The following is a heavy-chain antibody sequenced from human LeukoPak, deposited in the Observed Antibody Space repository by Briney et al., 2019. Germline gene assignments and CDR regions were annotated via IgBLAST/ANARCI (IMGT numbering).Heavy chain of an antibody. Sequence: GGSLRLSCAASGFTFSSYGMHWVRQAPGKGLEWVAVIWYNGSNKYYADSVKGRFTISRDNSKNTLYLQMNSLRAEDTAVYYCARGGDIVVVPAAMSLDYWGQGTLVTVSS. CDR1: GFTFSSYG. D-gene: IGHD2-2*01. CDR3: ARGGDIVVVPAAMSLDY. V-gene: IGHV3-33*01. CDR2: IWYNGSNK. J-gene: IGHJ4*02.